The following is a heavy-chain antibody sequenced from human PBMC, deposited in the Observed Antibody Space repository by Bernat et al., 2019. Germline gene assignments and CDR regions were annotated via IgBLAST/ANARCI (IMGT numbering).Heavy chain of an antibody. CDR3: AREGSSGGLDY. CDR1: GFTFSSYA. J-gene: IGHJ4*02. CDR2: ISYDGSNK. V-gene: IGHV3-30*01. D-gene: IGHD6-19*01. Sequence: QVQLVESGVGVVQPGRSLRLSCAASGFTFSSYAMHWVRQAPGKGLEWVAVISYDGSNKYYADSVKGRFTISRDNSKNTLYLQMNSLRAEDTAVYYCAREGSSGGLDYWGQGTLVTVSS.